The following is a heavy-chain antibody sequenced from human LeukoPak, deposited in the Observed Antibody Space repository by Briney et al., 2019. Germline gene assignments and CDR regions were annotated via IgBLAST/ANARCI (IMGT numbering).Heavy chain of an antibody. V-gene: IGHV4-4*02. J-gene: IGHJ4*02. CDR2: IYLSGSI. CDR3: ARQYGSGSYGPYDY. CDR1: GGSISSSNW. D-gene: IGHD3-10*01. Sequence: PSETLSLTCAVSGGSISSSNWWSWVRQPPGKGLEWIGEIYLSGSINYNPSLKSRVTISVDKSKNQFSLKLSSVTAADTAVYYCARQYGSGSYGPYDYWGQGILVTVSS.